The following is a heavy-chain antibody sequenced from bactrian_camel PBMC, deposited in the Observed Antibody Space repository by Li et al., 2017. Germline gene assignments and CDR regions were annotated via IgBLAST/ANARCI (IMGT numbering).Heavy chain of an antibody. J-gene: IGHJ4*01. Sequence: HVQLVESGGGSVQAGGSLRLSCAASGWRFSSNSMGWFRQAPGKEREGVAGIYTGGSTTYYSDSVTGRFTISHDNAKNTLYLQMNSLKPEDTAMYYCAADPMRCRYGASWYRTSTHNYWGQGTQVTVS. CDR1: GWRFSSNS. CDR3: AADPMRCRYGASWYRTSTHNY. CDR2: IYTGGSTT. V-gene: IGHV3S54*01. D-gene: IGHD6*01.